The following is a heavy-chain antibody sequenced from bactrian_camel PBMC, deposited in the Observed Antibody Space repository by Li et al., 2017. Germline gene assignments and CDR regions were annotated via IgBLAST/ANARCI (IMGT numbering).Heavy chain of an antibody. J-gene: IGHJ4*01. CDR1: GYTGGRMC. V-gene: IGHV3S1*01. CDR2: IDTVGGSI. CDR3: VRDGPYGLGTIEYNF. D-gene: IGHD5*01. Sequence: HVQLVESGGGSVQAGGSLRLSCAASGYTGGRMCLARFRRVPGKEREGVARIDTVGGSIVYADSVKGRFTISQASAKNTVTLQMNSLKPEDTAVYYCVRDGPYGLGTIEYNFWGQGTQVTVS.